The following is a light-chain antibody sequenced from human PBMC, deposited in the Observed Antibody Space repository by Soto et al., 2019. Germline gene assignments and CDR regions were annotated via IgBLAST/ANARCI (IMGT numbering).Light chain of an antibody. CDR3: SSYTSSSPLVV. CDR1: SSDVGGYNF. V-gene: IGLV2-14*01. J-gene: IGLJ2*01. CDR2: EVS. Sequence: QSALTQPASVSGSPGQSITISCTGTSSDVGGYNFVSWYQHHPGKAPKLMIYEVSNRPSGVSNRFSGSKSGNTASLTISGLQAEDEADYYCSSYTSSSPLVVFGGGTQLTVL.